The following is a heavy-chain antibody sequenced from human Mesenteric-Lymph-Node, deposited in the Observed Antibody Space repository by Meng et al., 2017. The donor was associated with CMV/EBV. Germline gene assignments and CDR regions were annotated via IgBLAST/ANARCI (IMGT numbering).Heavy chain of an antibody. CDR1: GGPMYSGDYF. J-gene: IGHJ4*02. CDR2: IYYSAGT. V-gene: IGHV4-30-4*01. CDR3: ARGGLAYCGGDCYRGIDH. Sequence: SETLSLTCTVSGGPMYSGDYFWTWIRQPPGKGLEWIGYIYYSAGTYYNTSLKGRVTISADTSKKQFSLKLSSVTAADTAVYYCARGGLAYCGGDCYRGIDHWGQGMLVTVSS. D-gene: IGHD2-21*01.